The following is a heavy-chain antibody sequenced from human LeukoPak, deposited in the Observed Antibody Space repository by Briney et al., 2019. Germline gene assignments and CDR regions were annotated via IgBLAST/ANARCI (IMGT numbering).Heavy chain of an antibody. CDR2: IKSKTDGGAT. V-gene: IGHV3-15*01. D-gene: IGHD3-22*01. Sequence: GGSLRLSCAASGFTFSNAWMSWVRQAPGKGLEWVGRIKSKTDGGATDYAAPVKGRFTISRDDSKNTLYLQMNSLKTEDTAVYYCTTTYYYDSSGYWFDYWGQGTLVTVSS. J-gene: IGHJ4*02. CDR1: GFTFSNAW. CDR3: TTTYYYDSSGYWFDY.